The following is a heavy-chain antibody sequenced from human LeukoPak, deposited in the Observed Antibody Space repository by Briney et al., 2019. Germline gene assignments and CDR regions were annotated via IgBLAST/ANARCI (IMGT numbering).Heavy chain of an antibody. V-gene: IGHV3-48*04. J-gene: IGHJ4*02. CDR1: GFTFSSYS. CDR3: ARKGLGGELGGFDS. CDR2: ISSSSSTI. Sequence: TGGSLRLSCAASGFTFSSYSMNWVRQAPGKGLEWVSYISSSSSTIYYADSVKGRFTISRDNAKNSLYLQMNSLRVEDTALYHCARKGLGGELGGFDSWGQGTLVTVSS. D-gene: IGHD1-7*01.